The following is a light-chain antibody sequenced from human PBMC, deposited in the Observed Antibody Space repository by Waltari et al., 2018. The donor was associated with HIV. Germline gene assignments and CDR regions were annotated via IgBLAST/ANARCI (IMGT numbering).Light chain of an antibody. J-gene: IGLJ1*01. Sequence: QSVLTQPLSTSGTPGQRVTISCSGTDSNIGTNSVKWYQHLPGSAPKVLIYRNDQRPSGVPDRLSASKSGTSASLAISGLRSEDEADYYCAAWDDSLPGYVFGSGTKVTVL. CDR3: AAWDDSLPGYV. CDR1: DSNIGTNS. V-gene: IGLV1-44*01. CDR2: RND.